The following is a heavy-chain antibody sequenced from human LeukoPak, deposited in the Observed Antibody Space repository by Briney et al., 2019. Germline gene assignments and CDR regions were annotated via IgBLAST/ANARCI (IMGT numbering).Heavy chain of an antibody. J-gene: IGHJ4*02. D-gene: IGHD1-26*01. CDR1: GYTFTSYD. CDR3: ASSGGSYFILDY. CDR2: IIPILGIA. V-gene: IGHV1-69*04. Sequence: SVKVSCKASGYTFTSYDISWVRQAPGQGLEWMGRIIPILGIANYAQKFQGRVTITADKSTSTAYMELSSLRSEDTAVYYCASSGGSYFILDYWGQGTLVTVSS.